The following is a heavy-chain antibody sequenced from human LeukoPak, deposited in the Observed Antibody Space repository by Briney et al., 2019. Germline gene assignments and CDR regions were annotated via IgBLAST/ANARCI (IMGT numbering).Heavy chain of an antibody. CDR3: ARDDDSSHYGMDV. Sequence: GGSLRLSCAASGFTFSYYTMYWVRQAPGKGLEWVAVIWYDGSNKYYADSVKGRFTISRDNSKNTLYLQMNSLRAEDTAVYYCARDDDSSHYGMDVWGQGTTVTVSS. J-gene: IGHJ6*02. CDR2: IWYDGSNK. V-gene: IGHV3-33*08. CDR1: GFTFSYYT. D-gene: IGHD3-22*01.